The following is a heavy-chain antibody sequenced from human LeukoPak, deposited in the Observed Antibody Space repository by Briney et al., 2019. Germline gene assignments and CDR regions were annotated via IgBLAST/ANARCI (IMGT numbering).Heavy chain of an antibody. CDR1: GFTFSGYA. CDR2: ISGSGGST. D-gene: IGHD6-19*01. J-gene: IGHJ4*02. V-gene: IGHV3-23*01. Sequence: GGSLRLSCAASGFTFSGYAMSWVRQATGKGLEWVSAISGSGGSTYYADSVKGRFTISRDNSKNTLYLQMNSLRAEDTAVYYCAKAGIAVAVGVDFDYWGQGTLVTVSS. CDR3: AKAGIAVAVGVDFDY.